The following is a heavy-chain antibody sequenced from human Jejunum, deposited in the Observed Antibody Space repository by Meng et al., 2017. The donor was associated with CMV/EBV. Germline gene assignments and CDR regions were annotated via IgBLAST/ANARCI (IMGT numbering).Heavy chain of an antibody. CDR3: ARGFRFRSGYHSSPLDY. CDR1: YAFTSYA. J-gene: IGHJ4*02. D-gene: IGHD3-3*01. CDR2: MNPNSGDA. V-gene: IGHV1-8*01. Sequence: YAFTSYAVYWVRQATGQGLEWMGWMNPNSGDADSAQKFQGRVTMTGNTPINTAYMELSSLRSEDAALYYCARGFRFRSGYHSSPLDYWGQGALVTVSS.